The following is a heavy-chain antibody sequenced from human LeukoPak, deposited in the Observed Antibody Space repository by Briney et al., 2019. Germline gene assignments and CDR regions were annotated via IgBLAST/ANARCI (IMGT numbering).Heavy chain of an antibody. CDR3: ARESRVGSDAFDI. V-gene: IGHV3-21*01. Sequence: PGGSLRLSCAASGFTFSSYSMNWVRQAPGKGLEWVSSISSSSSYIYYADSVKGRFTISRDNAKNSLYLQMNSLRAEDTAVYYCARESRVGSDAFDIWGQGTMVTVSS. CDR1: GFTFSSYS. J-gene: IGHJ3*02. D-gene: IGHD1-26*01. CDR2: ISSSSSYI.